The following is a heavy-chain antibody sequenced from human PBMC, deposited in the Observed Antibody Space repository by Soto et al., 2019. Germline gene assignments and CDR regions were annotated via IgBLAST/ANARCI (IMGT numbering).Heavy chain of an antibody. CDR2: IWNDGSTT. CDR1: EISFGPSG. J-gene: IGHJ4*02. CDR3: ARDGSHYDVDY. Sequence: LVESGGGVAQPGRSLRLSCATSEISFGPSGMKWVRQAPGKGLEWVAIIWNDGSTTYYADSVRDRFTISRDNSKNTLYLQMNSLRDEDTAVYYCARDGSHYDVDYWGQGTLVTVSS. V-gene: IGHV3-33*01. D-gene: IGHD4-4*01.